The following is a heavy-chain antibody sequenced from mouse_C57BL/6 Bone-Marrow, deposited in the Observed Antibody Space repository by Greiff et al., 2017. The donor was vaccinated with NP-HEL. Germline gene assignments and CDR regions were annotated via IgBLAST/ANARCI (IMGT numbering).Heavy chain of an antibody. CDR3: ARAGKRYAMDY. J-gene: IGHJ4*01. CDR1: GYTFTSYW. Sequence: QVQLQQPGAELVKPGASVKMSCKASGYTFTSYWITWVKQRPGQGLEWIGDIYPGSGSTNYNEKFKSKATLTVDTSSSTAYMLLSSLTSEDAAVYYCARAGKRYAMDYWGQGTSVTVSS. V-gene: IGHV1-55*01. CDR2: IYPGSGST.